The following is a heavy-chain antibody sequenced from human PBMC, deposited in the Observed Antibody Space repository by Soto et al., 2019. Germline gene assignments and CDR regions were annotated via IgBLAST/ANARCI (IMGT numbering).Heavy chain of an antibody. D-gene: IGHD3-22*01. CDR2: INPNSGGT. J-gene: IGHJ4*02. V-gene: IGHV1-2*04. CDR3: ARAYSSSDDFDY. Sequence: QVQLVQSGAEVKKPGASVKVSCKASGYAFTDYYMHWVRQAPGQGLEWMGWINPNSGGTNYAQKFQGWVTMTRDTSISRAYMELNRDATAVYYCARAYSSSDDFDYWGKGTLVTVSS. CDR1: GYAFTDYY.